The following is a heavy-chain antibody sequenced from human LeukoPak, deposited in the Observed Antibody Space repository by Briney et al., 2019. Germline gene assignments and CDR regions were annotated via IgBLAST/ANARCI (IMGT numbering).Heavy chain of an antibody. Sequence: ASVKVSCKASGYTFTSYGISWVRQAPGQGLEWMGWISAYNGNTNYAQKLQGRVTMTPDTSTSTAYMELRSLRSDDTAVYYCARDGEYIDGGIQKDYWGQGTLVTVSS. CDR1: GYTFTSYG. CDR2: ISAYNGNT. CDR3: ARDGEYIDGGIQKDY. V-gene: IGHV1-18*01. D-gene: IGHD5-18*01. J-gene: IGHJ4*02.